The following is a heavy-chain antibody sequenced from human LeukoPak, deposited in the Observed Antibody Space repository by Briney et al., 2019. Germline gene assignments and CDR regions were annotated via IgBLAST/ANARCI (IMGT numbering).Heavy chain of an antibody. Sequence: GGSPRLSCAASGFTVNSNYMTWVRQAPGKGLEWVSLMYSTGLTYYADSVKGRFTISTDNSKNTLYLQMNSLRVDDTAIYYCATKGLDTWFEFWGQGTLVTVSS. J-gene: IGHJ4*02. D-gene: IGHD3-10*01. CDR3: ATKGLDTWFEF. V-gene: IGHV3-53*01. CDR2: MYSTGLT. CDR1: GFTVNSNY.